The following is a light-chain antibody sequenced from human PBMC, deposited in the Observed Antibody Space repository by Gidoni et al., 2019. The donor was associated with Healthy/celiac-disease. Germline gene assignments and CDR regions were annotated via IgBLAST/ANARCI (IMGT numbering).Light chain of an antibody. CDR1: QAINSA. V-gene: IGKV1-13*02. CDR3: HHSNSDPQT. J-gene: IGKJ1*01. CDR2: HAS. Sequence: IQLTQSPSSLSASVGDRVTITCPASQAINSALAWYQQKPGKSPDLLIYHASTLERGVPSRFSGSGAGTDFTLTISSRQPEDVATYYCHHSNSDPQTFGQGTKVEIK.